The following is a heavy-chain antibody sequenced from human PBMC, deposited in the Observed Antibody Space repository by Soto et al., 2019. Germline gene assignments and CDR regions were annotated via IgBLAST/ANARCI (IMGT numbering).Heavy chain of an antibody. V-gene: IGHV4-34*01. D-gene: IGHD2-15*01. CDR1: GGSFSGYY. CDR2: INHSGST. J-gene: IGHJ4*02. Sequence: QVQLQQWGAGLLKPSETLSLTCAVYGGSFSGYYWSWIRQPPGKGLEWIGEINHSGSTNYNPSLKSRVTISVDTSKSQFSLKLSSVTAADTAVYYCARGSRKDIVVVVAARRGAFDYWGQGTLVTVSS. CDR3: ARGSRKDIVVVVAARRGAFDY.